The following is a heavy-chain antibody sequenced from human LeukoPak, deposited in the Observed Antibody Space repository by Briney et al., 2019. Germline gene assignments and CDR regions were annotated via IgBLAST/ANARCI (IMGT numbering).Heavy chain of an antibody. D-gene: IGHD1-26*01. CDR2: ISSSSSTI. CDR1: GFTFSSYS. CDR3: ARAQVVGASYYFDY. V-gene: IGHV3-48*01. Sequence: GGSLRLSCAASGFTFSSYSMNWVRQAPGKGLEWVSYISSSSSTIYYADSVKGRFTISRDNAKNTLYLQMNSLRAEDTAVYYCARAQVVGASYYFDYWGQGTLVTVSS. J-gene: IGHJ4*02.